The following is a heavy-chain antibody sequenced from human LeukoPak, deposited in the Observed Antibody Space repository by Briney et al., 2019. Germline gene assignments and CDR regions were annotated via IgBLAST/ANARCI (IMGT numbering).Heavy chain of an antibody. Sequence: ASVKVSCKASGYSFTSYGITWVRQAPGQGLEWMGWISTYDGDANYAQQLQGRVTMTRDTSTSTVYMELSSLRSEDTAVYYCAGEVAETYHFDYWGQGTLVTVSS. CDR2: ISTYDGDA. J-gene: IGHJ4*02. CDR3: AGEVAETYHFDY. V-gene: IGHV1-18*01. CDR1: GYSFTSYG. D-gene: IGHD6-19*01.